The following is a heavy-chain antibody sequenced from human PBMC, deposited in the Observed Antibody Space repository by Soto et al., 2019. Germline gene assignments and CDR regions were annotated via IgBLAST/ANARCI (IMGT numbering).Heavy chain of an antibody. CDR3: ARGRYCSGGSCYSRWFDP. D-gene: IGHD2-15*01. CDR1: GYTFTSYG. V-gene: IGHV1-18*04. J-gene: IGHJ5*02. CDR2: ISAYNDNT. Sequence: QVLLVQSGAEVKKPGASVKVSCKASGYTFTSYGISWVRQAPGQGLEWMGWISAYNDNTNYAQKLQGRVTMTTDTSTSTAYMELSSLRSDDTAVYYCARGRYCSGGSCYSRWFDPWGQGTLVTVSS.